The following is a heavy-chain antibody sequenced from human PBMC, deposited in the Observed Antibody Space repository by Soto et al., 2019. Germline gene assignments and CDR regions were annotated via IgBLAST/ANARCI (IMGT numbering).Heavy chain of an antibody. CDR3: ASRGSWRAPFDY. V-gene: IGHV4-34*01. D-gene: IGHD6-13*01. Sequence: PSETLSLTCAVYGGSFSGYYWGWIRQPPGKGLEWIGEINHSGSTNYNPSLKSRVTISVDTSKNQFSLKLSSVTAADTAVYYCASRGSWRAPFDYWGQGTLVTVSS. CDR1: GGSFSGYY. CDR2: INHSGST. J-gene: IGHJ4*02.